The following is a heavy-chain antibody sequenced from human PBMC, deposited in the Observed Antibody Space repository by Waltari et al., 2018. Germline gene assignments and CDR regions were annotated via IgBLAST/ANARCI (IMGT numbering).Heavy chain of an antibody. J-gene: IGHJ6*02. V-gene: IGHV1-69*05. CDR2: TIPIFGTA. D-gene: IGHD3-22*01. CDR3: ARGSGYPHYYYYGMDV. Sequence: QVQLVQSGAEVKKPGSSVKVSCKASGGTFSSYAISWVRQAPGQGLEWMGGTIPIFGTANYAPKFQGRVTITTDESTSTAYMELSSLRSEDTAVYYCARGSGYPHYYYYGMDVWGQGTTVTVSS. CDR1: GGTFSSYA.